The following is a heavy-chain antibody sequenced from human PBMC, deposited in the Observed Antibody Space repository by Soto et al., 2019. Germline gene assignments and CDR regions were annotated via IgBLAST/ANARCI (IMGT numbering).Heavy chain of an antibody. J-gene: IGHJ3*02. Sequence: QVQLVQSGAEVKKPGASVKCSCKTSGYTFTNHGINWVRQAPGQGLEWMGWINPYNANVNYAEKLQGRVTMTTDTSTSTAYMDLRSLTSADTAVYYCARDRVAGIWGDAFDIWGQGSMVTVSS. V-gene: IGHV1-18*04. CDR1: GYTFTNHG. CDR3: ARDRVAGIWGDAFDI. CDR2: INPYNANV. D-gene: IGHD3-16*01.